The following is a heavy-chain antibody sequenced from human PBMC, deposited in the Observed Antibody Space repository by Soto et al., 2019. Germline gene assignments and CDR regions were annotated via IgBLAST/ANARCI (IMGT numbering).Heavy chain of an antibody. J-gene: IGHJ6*02. CDR2: IWYDGSNK. Sequence: GGSLRLSCAASGLSVSSNFMNWVRQAPGKGLEWVAVIWYDGSNKYYADSVKGRFTISRDNSKNTLYLQMNSLRAEDTAVYYCARDSFWYGSIYYYYYGMDVWGQGTTVTVSS. CDR3: ARDSFWYGSIYYYYYGMDV. CDR1: GLSVSSNF. V-gene: IGHV3-33*08. D-gene: IGHD3-3*01.